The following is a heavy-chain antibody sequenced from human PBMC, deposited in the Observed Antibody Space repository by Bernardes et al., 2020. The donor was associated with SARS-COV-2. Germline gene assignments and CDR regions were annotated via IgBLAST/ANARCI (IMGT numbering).Heavy chain of an antibody. CDR3: ARDRVPTTAYFYYYYGMDV. V-gene: IGHV3-7*01. CDR1: GFTFSSYW. J-gene: IGHJ6*02. Sequence: GGSLRLSCAASGFTFSSYWMSWVRQAPGKGLEWVANIKQDGSEKYYVDSVKGRFTISRDNAKNSLYLQMDSLRAEDTAVYYCARDRVPTTAYFYYYYGMDVWGQGTTVTVSS. D-gene: IGHD4-4*01. CDR2: IKQDGSEK.